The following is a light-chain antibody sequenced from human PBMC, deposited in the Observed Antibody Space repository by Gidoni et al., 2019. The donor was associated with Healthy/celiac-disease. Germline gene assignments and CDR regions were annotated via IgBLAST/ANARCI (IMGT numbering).Light chain of an antibody. CDR3: QSADSSGTYVV. V-gene: IGLV3-25*03. CDR2: KDS. J-gene: IGLJ2*01. Sequence: SYELTQPPSVSVSPVQTARITCSGDALPKQYAYWYQQQLGQAPGLVVYKDSERPSGIPERFSGASSGTTVTLTSSGVQAEDEADYYCQSADSSGTYVVFGGGTKLTVL. CDR1: ALPKQY.